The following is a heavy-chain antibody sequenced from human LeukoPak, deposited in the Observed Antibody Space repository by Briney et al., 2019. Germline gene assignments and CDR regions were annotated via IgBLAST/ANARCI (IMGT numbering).Heavy chain of an antibody. J-gene: IGHJ4*02. Sequence: SETLSLTCAVYGGSFSGYYWSWIRQPPGKGLEWIGEINHSGSTNYNPSLKSRVTISVDTSKNQFSLKLSSVTAADTAVYYCARGFSSHVSSGYHFDYWGQRTLVTVSS. D-gene: IGHD3-22*01. V-gene: IGHV4-34*01. CDR3: ARGFSSHVSSGYHFDY. CDR1: GGSFSGYY. CDR2: INHSGST.